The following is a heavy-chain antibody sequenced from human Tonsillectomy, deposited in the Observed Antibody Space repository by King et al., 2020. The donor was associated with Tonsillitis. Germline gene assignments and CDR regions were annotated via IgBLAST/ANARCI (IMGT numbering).Heavy chain of an antibody. CDR2: IDWDDDK. D-gene: IGHD3-10*01. J-gene: IGHJ3*02. CDR3: ARDYYGSGSYRVDDAFDI. Sequence: TLKESGPALVKPTQTLTLTCTFSGFSLSTSGMCVSWIRQPPGKALEWLARIDWDDDKYYSTSLKTRLTISKDTSKNQVVLTMTNMDPVDTATYYCARDYYGSGSYRVDDAFDIWGQGTMVTVSS. V-gene: IGHV2-70*11. CDR1: GFSLSTSGMC.